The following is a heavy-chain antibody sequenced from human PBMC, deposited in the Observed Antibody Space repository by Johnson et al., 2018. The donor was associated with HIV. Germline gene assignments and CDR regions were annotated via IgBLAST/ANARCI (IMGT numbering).Heavy chain of an antibody. CDR3: AKDAQGPLVRGAFDI. V-gene: IGHV3-30-3*01. J-gene: IGHJ3*02. CDR2: ISYDGSNK. Sequence: EQLVESGGGVVQPGRSLRLSCAASGFTFSSYAMHWVRQAPGKGLEWVAVISYDGSNKYYADSVKGRFTISRDNSKNTLYLQMNSLRAEDTAVYYCAKDAQGPLVRGAFDIWGQGTMVTVSS. CDR1: GFTFSSYA. D-gene: IGHD1-26*01.